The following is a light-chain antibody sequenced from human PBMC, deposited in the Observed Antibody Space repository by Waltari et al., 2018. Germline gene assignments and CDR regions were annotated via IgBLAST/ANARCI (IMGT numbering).Light chain of an antibody. CDR1: QSVSSN. V-gene: IGKV3-15*01. CDR3: QQYNEWPRT. J-gene: IGKJ1*01. CDR2: GAS. Sequence: DIVMTQSPATLSVSPGESATLSCRASQSVSSNLAWYQQRPGQAPRLLIHGASTRATGIPARFSGSGSGTEFTLTISSLQSEDFAVYHCQQYNEWPRTFGQGTKVEIK.